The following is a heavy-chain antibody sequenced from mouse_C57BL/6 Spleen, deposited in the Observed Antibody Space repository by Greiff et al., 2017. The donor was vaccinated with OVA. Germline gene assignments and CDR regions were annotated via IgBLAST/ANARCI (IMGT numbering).Heavy chain of an antibody. D-gene: IGHD2-5*01. CDR1: GFTFSDYG. CDR2: ISSGSSTI. J-gene: IGHJ4*01. V-gene: IGHV5-17*01. CDR3: ASLSYYSNYEAMDY. Sequence: EVKVVESGGGLVKPGGSLKLSCAASGFTFSDYGMHWVRQAPEKGLEWVAYISSGSSTIYYADTVKGRFTISRDNAKNTLFLQMTSLRSEDTAMYYCASLSYYSNYEAMDYWGQGTSVTVSS.